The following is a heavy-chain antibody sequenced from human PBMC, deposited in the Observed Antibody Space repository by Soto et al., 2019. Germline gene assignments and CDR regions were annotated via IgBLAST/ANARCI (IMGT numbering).Heavy chain of an antibody. Sequence: ASVKVSCKASGYTFTDYDFNWVRQAAGQGLEWMGWMNPNTGNTAYAQKFQGRLTLTRDTSISTVYMDLSSLTSEDTAVYYCARGFSSYSDFWAQGTPVTVSA. D-gene: IGHD3-10*01. CDR2: MNPNTGNT. CDR3: ARGFSSYSDF. CDR1: GYTFTDYD. J-gene: IGHJ4*02. V-gene: IGHV1-8*01.